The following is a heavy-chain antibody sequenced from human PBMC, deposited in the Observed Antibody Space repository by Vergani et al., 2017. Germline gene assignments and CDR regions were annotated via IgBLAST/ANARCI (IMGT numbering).Heavy chain of an antibody. CDR3: ATKSCGTPGCQIGYFRE. CDR2: ISNDGSKK. V-gene: IGHV3-30*03. D-gene: IGHD1-1*01. CDR1: GFSFSSPA. Sequence: QVQLVESGGGRVQPGRSLRLSCAASGFSFSSPAIHWVRQAPGKGLEWVAVISNDGSKKYYADSVKGRFTISRDNSKSTLYLQMNSLRTEDTAVYYCATKSCGTPGCQIGYFREWGQGTLVTVSS. J-gene: IGHJ1*01.